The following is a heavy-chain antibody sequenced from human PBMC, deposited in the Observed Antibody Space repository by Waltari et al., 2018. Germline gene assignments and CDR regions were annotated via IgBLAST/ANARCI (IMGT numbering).Heavy chain of an antibody. CDR1: GGSISSSSYY. CDR3: ARRASSPYYYGSGSYSYYFDY. D-gene: IGHD3-10*01. CDR2: IYYRGST. Sequence: QLQLQESGPGLVKPSETLSLTCTVSGGSISSSSYYWGWIRKPQGQGLGWIGSIYYRGSTYYTPSLKSRVTISVDTSTNQFSLKLSSVTAADTAVYYCARRASSPYYYGSGSYSYYFDYWGQGTLVTVSS. V-gene: IGHV4-39*01. J-gene: IGHJ4*02.